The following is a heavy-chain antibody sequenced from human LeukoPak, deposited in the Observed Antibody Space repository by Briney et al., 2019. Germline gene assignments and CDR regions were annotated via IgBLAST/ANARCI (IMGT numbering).Heavy chain of an antibody. V-gene: IGHV4-59*01. Sequence: PSETLSLTCTVSGGSISSYYWSWIRQPPGKGLEWIGYIYYSGSTNYNPSLKSRVTISVDTSKNQFSLKLSSVTAADTAVYYCANTVAGPNYFDYWGQGTLVTVSS. CDR3: ANTVAGPNYFDY. CDR1: GGSISSYY. J-gene: IGHJ4*02. CDR2: IYYSGST. D-gene: IGHD6-19*01.